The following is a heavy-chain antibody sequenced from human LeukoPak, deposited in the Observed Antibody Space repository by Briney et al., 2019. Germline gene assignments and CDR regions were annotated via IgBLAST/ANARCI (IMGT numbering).Heavy chain of an antibody. CDR3: ATIGDRRSGELYRIDY. D-gene: IGHD1-26*01. CDR2: IYSGGST. CDR1: GFTVSSNY. V-gene: IGHV3-53*04. Sequence: PGGSLRLSCAASGFTVSSNYMSWVRQAPGKGLEWVSVIYSGGSTYYADSVKGRFTISRHNSKNTLYLQMNSLRAEDAAVYYCATIGDRRSGELYRIDYWGQGTLVTVSS. J-gene: IGHJ4*02.